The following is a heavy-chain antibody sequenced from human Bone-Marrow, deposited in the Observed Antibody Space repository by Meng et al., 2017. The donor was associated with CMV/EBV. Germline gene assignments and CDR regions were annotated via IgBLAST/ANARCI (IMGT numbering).Heavy chain of an antibody. D-gene: IGHD3-3*01. J-gene: IGHJ4*02. V-gene: IGHV3-7*01. CDR3: ARNNKLRFLEWLQVDY. CDR1: GFTFSSYW. Sequence: GGSLRLSCAASGFTFSSYWMSWVRQAPGKGLEWVANIKQDGSEKYYVDSVKGRFTISRDNAKNSLYLQMNSLRAEDTAVYYCARNNKLRFLEWLQVDYWGQGTLVTVYS. CDR2: IKQDGSEK.